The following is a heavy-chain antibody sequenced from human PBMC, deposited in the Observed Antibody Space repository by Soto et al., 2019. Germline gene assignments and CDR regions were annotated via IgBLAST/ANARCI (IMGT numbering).Heavy chain of an antibody. J-gene: IGHJ6*02. CDR2: IHYSGST. Sequence: SETLSLTCTVSGDSISSYYWSWIRQPPGKGLEWIGYIHYSGSTNYNPSLKSRVTISVDTSKNQFSLKLSSVTAADTAVYYCARQSKGYSGYEYYYYGMDVWGQRTTVTVSS. V-gene: IGHV4-59*08. D-gene: IGHD5-12*01. CDR3: ARQSKGYSGYEYYYYGMDV. CDR1: GDSISSYY.